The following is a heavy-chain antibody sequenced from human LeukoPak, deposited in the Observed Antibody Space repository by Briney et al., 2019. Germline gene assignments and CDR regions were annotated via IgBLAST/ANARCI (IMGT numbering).Heavy chain of an antibody. J-gene: IGHJ3*02. D-gene: IGHD3-10*01. CDR3: ARELISSRAAFDT. CDR2: VGHSGTT. Sequence: PSETLSLTCAVYGGSLNDYLWRWIRQPPGQGLEWIGEVGHSGTTNYNPSLKSRVTISVDTSKNQFSLKLTSVTAADTAVYYCARELISSRAAFDTWGQGTVVTVSS. CDR1: GGSLNDYL. V-gene: IGHV4-34*01.